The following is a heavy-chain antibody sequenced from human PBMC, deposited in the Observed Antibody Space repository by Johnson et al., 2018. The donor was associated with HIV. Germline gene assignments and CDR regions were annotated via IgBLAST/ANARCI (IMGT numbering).Heavy chain of an antibody. CDR1: GFTFRSYA. CDR3: AKSPAKDHGGNSGAFAI. D-gene: IGHD4-23*01. J-gene: IGHJ3*02. CDR2: IGYDGNDK. V-gene: IGHV3-30*18. Sequence: VQLVESGGDVVQPGRSLRLSCAASGFTFRSYAMHWVRQAPGKGLEWVAAIGYDGNDKDYADSVKGRFTISRDNSRNTLYLQMNSLRAEDTAVYYCAKSPAKDHGGNSGAFAIWGQGTMVTVSS.